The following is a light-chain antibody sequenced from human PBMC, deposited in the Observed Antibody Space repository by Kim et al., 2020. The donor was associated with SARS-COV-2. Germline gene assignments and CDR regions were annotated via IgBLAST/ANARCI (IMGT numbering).Light chain of an antibody. CDR2: AAP. V-gene: IGKV1-17*03. CDR1: QDISNF. CDR3: LQHKSYPYT. Sequence: SASVGDRVNITWRASQDISNFLAWFQQKPGKVPKRMIYAAPSLQSGVPSRFSGSGSGTEYSLTISSLQPEDFATYYCLQHKSYPYTLGQGTKLEI. J-gene: IGKJ2*01.